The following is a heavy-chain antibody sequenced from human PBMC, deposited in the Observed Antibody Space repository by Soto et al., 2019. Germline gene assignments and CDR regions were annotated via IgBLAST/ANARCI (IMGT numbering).Heavy chain of an antibody. V-gene: IGHV3-9*01. CDR3: AKLEGTFDI. CDR1: GITFNNYA. J-gene: IGHJ3*02. CDR2: ISWNSGNI. Sequence: EVQLVESGGGLVQPGRSLRLSCAASGITFNNYAMHWVRQVPGKGLEWVSGISWNSGNIGYADSVKGRFTISRDNAKNSLYLQMNSLRAEDTALYYCAKLEGTFDIWGQGIMVTVSS.